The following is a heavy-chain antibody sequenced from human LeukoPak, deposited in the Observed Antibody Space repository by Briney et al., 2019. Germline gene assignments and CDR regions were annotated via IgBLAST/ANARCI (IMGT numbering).Heavy chain of an antibody. J-gene: IGHJ4*02. V-gene: IGHV3-74*01. CDR1: GFTFSSHW. CDR2: INSDGSSI. Sequence: GGSLRLSCAASGFTFSSHWMHWVRQAPGKGLVWVSRINSDGSSISYADSVKGRFTISRDNAKNTLYLQMNNLRAGDTAMYHCVRRHDYWGQGTLVTVSS. CDR3: VRRHDY.